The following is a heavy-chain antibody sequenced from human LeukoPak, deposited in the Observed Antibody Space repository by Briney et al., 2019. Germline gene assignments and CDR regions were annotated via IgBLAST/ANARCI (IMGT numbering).Heavy chain of an antibody. D-gene: IGHD1-26*01. CDR3: ARDRGGSSLLD. CDR2: INPNTGDT. Sequence: ASVKVSCKASGYTFTCYYVHWVRQAPGQGLEWMGWINPNTGDTSYAQKFEGGVTVTSDTSISTAYMELSSLRSDDTAVYYCARDRGGSSLLDWGPGTLVTVSS. J-gene: IGHJ4*02. V-gene: IGHV1-2*02. CDR1: GYTFTCYY.